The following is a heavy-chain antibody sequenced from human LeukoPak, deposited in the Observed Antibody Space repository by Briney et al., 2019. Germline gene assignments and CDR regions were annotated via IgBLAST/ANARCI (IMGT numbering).Heavy chain of an antibody. D-gene: IGHD5-24*01. CDR1: GGTFSSYA. V-gene: IGHV1-69*05. J-gene: IGHJ4*02. CDR2: IIPIFGTA. Sequence: KISCKASGGTFSSYAISWVRQAPGQGLEWMGGIIPIFGTANYAQKFQGRVTITTDESTGTAYMELSSLRSEDTAVYYCARGGRDGYKRSKYYFDYWGQGTLVTVSS. CDR3: ARGGRDGYKRSKYYFDY.